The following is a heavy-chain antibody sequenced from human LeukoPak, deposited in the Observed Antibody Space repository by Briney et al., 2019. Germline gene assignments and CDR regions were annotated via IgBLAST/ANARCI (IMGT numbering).Heavy chain of an antibody. Sequence: GGSLRLSCAASGFTVSSNYMSWVRQAPGQGLEWVSVIYSGGSTYYADSVKGRFTISRDNSKNTLYLQMNSLRAEDTAVYYCARDPENTYCGGDCYDSHFDYWGQGTLVTVSS. CDR1: GFTVSSNY. CDR2: IYSGGST. D-gene: IGHD2-21*01. CDR3: ARDPENTYCGGDCYDSHFDY. J-gene: IGHJ4*02. V-gene: IGHV3-66*02.